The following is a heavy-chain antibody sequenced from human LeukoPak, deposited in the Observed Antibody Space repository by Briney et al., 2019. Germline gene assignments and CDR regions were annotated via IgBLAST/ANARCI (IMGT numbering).Heavy chain of an antibody. CDR1: GGSISSYY. CDR3: AKDRRYYDSSGYPPDAFDI. V-gene: IGHV4-39*07. J-gene: IGHJ3*02. CDR2: IYYSGST. D-gene: IGHD3-22*01. Sequence: SETLSLTCTVSGGSISSYYWSWIRQPPGKGLEWIGSIYYSGSTYYNPSLKSRVTISVDTSKNQFSLKLSSVTAADTAVYYCAKDRRYYDSSGYPPDAFDIWGQGTMVTVSS.